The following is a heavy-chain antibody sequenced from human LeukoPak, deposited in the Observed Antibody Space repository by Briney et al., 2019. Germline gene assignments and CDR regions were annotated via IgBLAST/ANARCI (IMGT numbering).Heavy chain of an antibody. CDR1: GGSFIGYY. CDR3: ARASHDYGEYSHFDY. CDR2: INHFGST. V-gene: IGHV4-34*01. D-gene: IGHD4-17*01. Sequence: SETLSLTCAIYGGSFIGYYWSWIRQPPGKGLEWIGEINHFGSTNYNPSLKSRVTISVDKSKNQFSLKLSSVTAADTAVYYYARASHDYGEYSHFDYWGQGTLVTVSS. J-gene: IGHJ4*02.